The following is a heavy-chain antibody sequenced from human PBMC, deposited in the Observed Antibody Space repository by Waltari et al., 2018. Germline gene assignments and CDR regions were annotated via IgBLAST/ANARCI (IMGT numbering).Heavy chain of an antibody. CDR1: GFTFSPYT. CDR3: AGGYSSYYGMDV. Sequence: EVQLVESGGGLVKPGGSMSLPCSASGFTFSPYTMNWVRQAPGKGLEWVSSISSTSSDIYYADSVKGRFTISRDNAKSSLYLQLNSLRAEDTAVYYCAGGYSSYYGMDVWGQGTTVTVSS. J-gene: IGHJ6*02. D-gene: IGHD6-13*01. CDR2: ISSTSSDI. V-gene: IGHV3-21*02.